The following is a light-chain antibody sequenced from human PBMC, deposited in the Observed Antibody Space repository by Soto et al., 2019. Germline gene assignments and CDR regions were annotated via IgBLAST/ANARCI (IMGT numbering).Light chain of an antibody. V-gene: IGKV1-5*03. Sequence: DIQMTQSPSTLSASVGDRVTITCRASQSISSCLAWYQQKPGKAPKLLIYKASSLESGVPSRFSGSGSGTEFTLTISSLQHDDFATYYCQQYNSYSPTWTFGQGTNVEIK. CDR1: QSISSC. CDR3: QQYNSYSPTWT. CDR2: KAS. J-gene: IGKJ1*01.